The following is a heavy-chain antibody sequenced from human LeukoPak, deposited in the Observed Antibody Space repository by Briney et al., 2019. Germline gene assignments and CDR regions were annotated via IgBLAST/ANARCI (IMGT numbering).Heavy chain of an antibody. Sequence: GSLRLSCAASGFTFSSYAMSWVRQPPGKGLEWIGSIYYSGSTYYNPSLKSRVTISVDTSKNQFSLKLSSVTAADTAVYYCARHMVSGWYVPSGYWGQGTLVTVSS. CDR2: IYYSGST. CDR3: ARHMVSGWYVPSGY. CDR1: GFTFSSYA. J-gene: IGHJ4*02. D-gene: IGHD6-19*01. V-gene: IGHV4-39*01.